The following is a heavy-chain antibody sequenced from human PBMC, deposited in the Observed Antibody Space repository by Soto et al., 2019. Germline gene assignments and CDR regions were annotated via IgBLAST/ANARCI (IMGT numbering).Heavy chain of an antibody. CDR3: ASFVVGGPDAFDI. CDR1: GGSFSGYY. Sequence: QVQLQQWGAGLLKPSETLSLTCAVYGGSFSGYYWSWIRQPPGKGLEWIGEINHSGSTNYNPSLKSRVTISVDTSKNQFSLKLSSVTAADTAVYYCASFVVGGPDAFDIWAKGQWSPSLQ. D-gene: IGHD3-10*01. V-gene: IGHV4-34*01. CDR2: INHSGST. J-gene: IGHJ3*02.